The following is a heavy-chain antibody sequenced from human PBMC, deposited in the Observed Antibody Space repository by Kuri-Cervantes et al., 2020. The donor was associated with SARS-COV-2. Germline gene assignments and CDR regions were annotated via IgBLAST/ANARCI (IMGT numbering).Heavy chain of an antibody. CDR2: IYHSGST. J-gene: IGHJ3*02. CDR3: ARQYLAVAPNAFDT. D-gene: IGHD6-19*01. CDR1: GGSISSGGYY. V-gene: IGHV4-39*01. Sequence: GSLRLSCTVSGGSISSGGYYWSWIRQPPGKGLEWIGSIYHSGSTYYNPSLKSRVTISVDTSKNQFSLKLSSVTAADTAVYYCARQYLAVAPNAFDTWGQGTMVTVSS.